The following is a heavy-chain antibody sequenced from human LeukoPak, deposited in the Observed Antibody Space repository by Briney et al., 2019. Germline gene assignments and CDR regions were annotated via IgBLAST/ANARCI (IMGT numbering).Heavy chain of an antibody. Sequence: GGSLRLSCAASGLSFSSYAMSWVRQAPGKGLEWVAIIKQDGSEKYYVDSVKGRFTISRDNAEKSLYLQMNSLRAEDTAVYYCATSRTSDYWGQGTLVTVSS. V-gene: IGHV3-7*03. D-gene: IGHD1-14*01. CDR1: GLSFSSYA. J-gene: IGHJ4*02. CDR3: ATSRTSDY. CDR2: IKQDGSEK.